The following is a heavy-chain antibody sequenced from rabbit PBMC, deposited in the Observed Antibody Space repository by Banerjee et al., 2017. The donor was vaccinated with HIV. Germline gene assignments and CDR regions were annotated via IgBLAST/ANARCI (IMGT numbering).Heavy chain of an antibody. CDR2: IYAGSNGDT. D-gene: IGHD2-1*01. V-gene: IGHV1S45*01. CDR1: GFSFSSGQW. J-gene: IGHJ4*01. CDR3: ARDRDLGYDDSGENSFNL. Sequence: QEQLVESGGGLVQPEGSLTLTCTASGFSFSSGQWICWVRQAPGKGLVWIACIYAGSNGDTHYANWAKGRFTISKTSSTTVTLQMTSLTVADTATYFCARDRDLGYDDSGENSFNLWGPGTLVTVS.